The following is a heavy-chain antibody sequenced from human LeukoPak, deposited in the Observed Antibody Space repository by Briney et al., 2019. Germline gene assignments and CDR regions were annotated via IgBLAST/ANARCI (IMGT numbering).Heavy chain of an antibody. Sequence: SVKVSCKASGGTFSSYAISWVRQAPGQGLEWMGGIIPIFGTANYAQKFQGRVTITADESTSTAYMELSSLRSEDTAVYYCARVSVIEYCSSTSCHIERGWFDPWSQGTLVTVSS. J-gene: IGHJ5*02. V-gene: IGHV1-69*01. D-gene: IGHD2-2*02. CDR3: ARVSVIEYCSSTSCHIERGWFDP. CDR1: GGTFSSYA. CDR2: IIPIFGTA.